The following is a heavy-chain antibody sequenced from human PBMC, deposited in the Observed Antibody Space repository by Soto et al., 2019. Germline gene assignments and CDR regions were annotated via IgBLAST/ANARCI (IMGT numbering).Heavy chain of an antibody. CDR1: GGSISSYY. V-gene: IGHV4-59*01. D-gene: IGHD1-7*01. CDR2: IYYSGST. CDR3: ARDGGTGTTGYYYYYYYGMDV. Sequence: NPSETLSLTCTVSGGSISSYYWSWIRQPPGKGLEWIGYIYYSGSTNYNPSLKSRVTISVDTSKNQFSLKLSSVTAADTAVYYCARDGGTGTTGYYYYYYYGMDVWGQGTTVTVSS. J-gene: IGHJ6*02.